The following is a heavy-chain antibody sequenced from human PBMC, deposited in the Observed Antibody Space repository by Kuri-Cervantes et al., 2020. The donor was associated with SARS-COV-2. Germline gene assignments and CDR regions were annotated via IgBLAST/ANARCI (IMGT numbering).Heavy chain of an antibody. CDR1: GFTFDDYG. J-gene: IGHJ4*02. CDR2: INWSGGST. Sequence: GESLKISCAASGFTFDDYGMSWVRQAPGKGLEWVSGINWSGGSTGYADSVKGRFTISRDNAKNSLYLQMNSLRAEDTALYYCARHYGDYTLPLYYFDYWGQGTLVTVSS. CDR3: ARHYGDYTLPLYYFDY. D-gene: IGHD4-17*01. V-gene: IGHV3-20*04.